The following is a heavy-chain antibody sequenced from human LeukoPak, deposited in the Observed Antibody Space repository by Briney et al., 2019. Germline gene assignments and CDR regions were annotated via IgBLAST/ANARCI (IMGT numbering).Heavy chain of an antibody. CDR1: GFTFSSYE. Sequence: GGSLRLSCVASGFTFSSYEFNWVRQAPGKGLEWVSYIYSTGSGIYYADSVKGRFAVSRDNAKNSLSLQMNSLGDEDTGVYYCAREEVNCGGDCLDYWGQGSQVTVSS. J-gene: IGHJ4*02. D-gene: IGHD2-21*02. V-gene: IGHV3-48*03. CDR3: AREEVNCGGDCLDY. CDR2: IYSTGSGI.